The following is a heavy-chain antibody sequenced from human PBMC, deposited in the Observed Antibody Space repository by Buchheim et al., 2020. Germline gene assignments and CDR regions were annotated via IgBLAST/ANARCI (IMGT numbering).Heavy chain of an antibody. D-gene: IGHD2-15*01. CDR2: IYHSGST. J-gene: IGHJ4*02. CDR3: ARVPVGSGIPY. V-gene: IGHV4-30-2*01. Sequence: LQLQESGSGLVKPSQTLSLTCAVSGGSISSGGYSWSWIRQPPGKGLEWIGYIYHSGSTYYNPSLKSRVTISVDRSKNQFSLKLSSVTAADTAVYYCARVPVGSGIPYWGQGTL. CDR1: GGSISSGGYS.